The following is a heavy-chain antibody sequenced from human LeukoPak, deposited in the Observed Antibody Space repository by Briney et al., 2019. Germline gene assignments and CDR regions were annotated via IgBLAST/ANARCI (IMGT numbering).Heavy chain of an antibody. CDR1: GFTFSSYS. D-gene: IGHD1-7*01. Sequence: GGTLRLSCAASGFTFSSYSMNWVRQAPGKGLEWVSSISSSSSYIYYADSVKGRFTISRDNAKNSLYLQMNSLRAEDTAVYYCARVRKLELRYWGQGTLVTVSS. CDR2: ISSSSSYI. CDR3: ARVRKLELRY. J-gene: IGHJ4*02. V-gene: IGHV3-21*01.